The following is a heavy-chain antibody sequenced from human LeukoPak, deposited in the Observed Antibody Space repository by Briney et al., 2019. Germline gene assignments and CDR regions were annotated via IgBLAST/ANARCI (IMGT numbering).Heavy chain of an antibody. J-gene: IGHJ4*02. Sequence: GGSLRLSCEPSGFPFSSYWMLWVRQAPGKGLVWVSRISGDGTIKTYADLVRGRFTISRDNTKNILYLQMNSLKVEDTAIYFCSGSQFDYWGQGVLVTVSS. CDR2: ISGDGTIK. V-gene: IGHV3-74*03. CDR1: GFPFSSYW. CDR3: SGSQFDY.